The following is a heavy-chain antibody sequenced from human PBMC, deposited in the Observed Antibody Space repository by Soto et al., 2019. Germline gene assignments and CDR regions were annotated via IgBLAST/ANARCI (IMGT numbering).Heavy chain of an antibody. D-gene: IGHD3-22*01. CDR1: GYSFTRYW. J-gene: IGHJ4*02. CDR3: ARLKDYYDSSGYYNREVDY. V-gene: IGHV5-10-1*01. CDR2: IDPSDSYT. Sequence: ESLTISCTCSGYSFTRYWISWVRQMPGKGLEWMGRIDPSDSYTNYSPSFQGHVTISADKSISTAYLQWSSLKASDTAMYYCARLKDYYDSSGYYNREVDYWGQGTLVTVSS.